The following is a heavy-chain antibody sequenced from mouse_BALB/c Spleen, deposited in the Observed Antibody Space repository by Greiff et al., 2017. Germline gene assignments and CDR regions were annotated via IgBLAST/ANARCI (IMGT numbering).Heavy chain of an antibody. Sequence: QVQLQQSGAELVKPGASVKLSCKASGYTFTSYYMYWVKQRPGQGLEWIGGINPSNGGTNFNEKFKSKATLTVDKSSSTAYMQLSSLTSEDSAVYYCTRLGRGDYAMDYWGQGTSVTVSA. CDR1: GYTFTSYY. D-gene: IGHD4-1*01. V-gene: IGHV1S81*02. CDR2: INPSNGGT. CDR3: TRLGRGDYAMDY. J-gene: IGHJ4*01.